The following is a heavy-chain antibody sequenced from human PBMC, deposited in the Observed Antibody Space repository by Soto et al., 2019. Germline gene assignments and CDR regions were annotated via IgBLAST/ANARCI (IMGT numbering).Heavy chain of an antibody. V-gene: IGHV4-31*03. J-gene: IGHJ4*02. CDR3: ARAQRAWEPHTRPHFDY. CDR2: IYYSGST. CDR1: GGSISSGGYY. D-gene: IGHD1-26*01. Sequence: QVQLQESGPGLVKPSQTLSLTCTVSGGSISSGGYYWSWIRQHPGKGLEWIGYIYYSGSTYYNPSLKSRVTISVDTSKNQFSLKLSSVTAADTAVYYCARAQRAWEPHTRPHFDYWGQGTLVTVSS.